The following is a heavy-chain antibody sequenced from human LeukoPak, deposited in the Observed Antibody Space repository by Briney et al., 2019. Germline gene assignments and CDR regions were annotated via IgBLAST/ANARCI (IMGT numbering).Heavy chain of an antibody. CDR1: GFAFSSYW. CDR3: ARDGSSWANWLDT. D-gene: IGHD6-13*01. Sequence: PGGSLRLSCAASGFAFSSYWMHWVRQAPGKGLVWVSRINSDGSSTSYADSMKGRFTISRDNAKNTLYLQMNSLRAEDTAVHYCARDGSSWANWLDTWGQGTVVTVSS. V-gene: IGHV3-74*01. J-gene: IGHJ5*02. CDR2: INSDGSST.